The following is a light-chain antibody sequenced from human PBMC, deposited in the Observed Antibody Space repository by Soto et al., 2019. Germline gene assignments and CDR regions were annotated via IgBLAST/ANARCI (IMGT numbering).Light chain of an antibody. J-gene: IGKJ1*01. Sequence: DIQMTQSPSSLSASVGDRVTITCQASQDIANHVNWYQQKPGKAPNLLIYDSSSLQTGVPSRFSGSVSGTEFTFTISSLQPEDIATYYCQQYYNLPRTFGQGTKVEIK. CDR2: DSS. CDR3: QQYYNLPRT. CDR1: QDIANH. V-gene: IGKV1-33*01.